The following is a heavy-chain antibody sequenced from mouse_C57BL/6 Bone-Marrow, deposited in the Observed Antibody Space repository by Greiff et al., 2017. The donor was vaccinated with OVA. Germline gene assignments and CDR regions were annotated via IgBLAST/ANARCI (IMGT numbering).Heavy chain of an antibody. J-gene: IGHJ3*01. V-gene: IGHV5-6*01. CDR3: ARPSLLL. D-gene: IGHD2-1*01. CDR1: GFTFSSYG. Sequence: EVQLVESGGDLVKPGGSLKLSCAASGFTFSSYGMSWVRQTPDKRLEWVATISSGGSYTYYPDSVKGRFAISRDNAKNTLYLQMSSLKSEDTAMYYCARPSLLLGGQGTLVTVSA. CDR2: ISSGGSYT.